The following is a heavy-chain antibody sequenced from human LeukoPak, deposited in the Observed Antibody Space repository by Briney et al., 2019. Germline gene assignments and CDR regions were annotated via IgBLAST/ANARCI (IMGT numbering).Heavy chain of an antibody. Sequence: GGSLRLSCAASGFTFSNYGMHWVRQAPGKGLEWVAVIWYDGSNKYYADSVKGRFTISRDNSKNTLYLQMNSLRAEDTAVYYCAGNYGHYYFDYWGQGTLVTVSS. CDR1: GFTFSNYG. D-gene: IGHD3-10*01. CDR3: AGNYGHYYFDY. V-gene: IGHV3-33*01. J-gene: IGHJ4*02. CDR2: IWYDGSNK.